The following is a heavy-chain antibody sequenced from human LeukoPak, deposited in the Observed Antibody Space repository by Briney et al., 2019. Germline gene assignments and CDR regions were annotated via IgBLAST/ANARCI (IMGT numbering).Heavy chain of an antibody. CDR2: ISGSGGST. Sequence: GGSLRLSCAASGFTFSSYAMSWVRQAPGKGLEWVSAISGSGGSTYYADSVKGRFTISRDNSKNTLYLQMNSLRAEDTAVYYCARENSSGWYPGGMDVWGQGTTVTVSS. CDR1: GFTFSSYA. V-gene: IGHV3-23*01. J-gene: IGHJ6*02. CDR3: ARENSSGWYPGGMDV. D-gene: IGHD6-19*01.